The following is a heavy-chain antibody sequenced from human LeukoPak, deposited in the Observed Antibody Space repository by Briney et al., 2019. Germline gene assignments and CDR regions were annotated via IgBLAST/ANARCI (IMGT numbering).Heavy chain of an antibody. J-gene: IGHJ4*02. CDR3: ARAVYYGGKGGNYFDY. CDR1: GDSVSSNSAA. V-gene: IGHV6-1*01. CDR2: TYYRSKWYN. D-gene: IGHD4-17*01. Sequence: SQTLSLTCAISGDSVSSNSAAWNWIRQSPSRGLEWPGRTYYRSKWYNDYAVSVKSRITINPDTSKNQFSLQLNSVTPEDTAVYYCARAVYYGGKGGNYFDYWGQGTLVTVSS.